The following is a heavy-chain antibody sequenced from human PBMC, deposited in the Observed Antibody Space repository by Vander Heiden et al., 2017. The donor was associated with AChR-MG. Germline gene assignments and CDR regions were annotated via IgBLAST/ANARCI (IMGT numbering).Heavy chain of an antibody. CDR3: ARDRGYSGSYNDY. Sequence: GRGWAGGTRGSACTVSGGSISSYYWSWIRQPAGKGLEWIGRIYTSGSTNYNPSLKSRVTMSVDTSKNQFSLKLSSVTAADTAVYYCARDRGYSGSYNDYWGQGTLVTVSS. CDR1: GGSISSYY. J-gene: IGHJ4*02. D-gene: IGHD1-26*01. CDR2: IYTSGST. V-gene: IGHV4-4*07.